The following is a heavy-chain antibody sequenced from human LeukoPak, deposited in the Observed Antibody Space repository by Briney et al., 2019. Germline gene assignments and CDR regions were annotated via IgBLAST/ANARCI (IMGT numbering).Heavy chain of an antibody. CDR2: INSDGNTI. V-gene: IGHV3-74*01. Sequence: GGSLRLSCAASGFTFSGYWMHWVRQTPEKGLVWVSRINSDGNTITYADSVKGRFTISRDNAKNTLYLQMNSLRAEDTAVYYCARERDSSGWYLDYWGQGTLVTVSS. CDR3: ARERDSSGWYLDY. D-gene: IGHD6-19*01. CDR1: GFTFSGYW. J-gene: IGHJ4*02.